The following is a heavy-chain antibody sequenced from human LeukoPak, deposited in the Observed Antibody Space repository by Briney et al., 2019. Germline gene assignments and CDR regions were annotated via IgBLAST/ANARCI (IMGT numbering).Heavy chain of an antibody. CDR2: IKRDGSEK. Sequence: GGSLRLSCAASGFTFSAYWMSWVRQAPGQGLNWVAKIKRDGSEKYYVDSVKGRFTISRDNAKNSLYLQMNSLRVEDTAVYYCTRYIADSSGSPSSSAFNIWGQGTMVTVSS. V-gene: IGHV3-7*02. J-gene: IGHJ3*02. CDR1: GFTFSAYW. CDR3: TRYIADSSGSPSSSAFNI. D-gene: IGHD3-22*01.